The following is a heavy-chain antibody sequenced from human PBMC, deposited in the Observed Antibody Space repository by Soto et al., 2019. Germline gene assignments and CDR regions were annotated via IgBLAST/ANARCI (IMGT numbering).Heavy chain of an antibody. D-gene: IGHD3-9*01. CDR2: IYYSGST. V-gene: IGHV4-39*01. Sequence: PSETLSLTCTVSVASISSSSYFWGWILQPPGKGLEWIGSIYYSGSTYYSPSLKSRVTISVDTSKNQFSLKLSSVTAADTAVYYCVAYYDILTGYPSLYNWFDPWGPGTLVTVSS. CDR1: VASISSSSYF. CDR3: VAYYDILTGYPSLYNWFDP. J-gene: IGHJ5*02.